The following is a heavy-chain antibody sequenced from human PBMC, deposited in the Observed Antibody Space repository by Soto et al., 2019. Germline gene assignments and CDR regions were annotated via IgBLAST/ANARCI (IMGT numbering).Heavy chain of an antibody. Sequence: PGGSLRLSCAASGFTFSSYAMSWVRQAPGKGLEWVSAISGSGGSTYYADSVKGRFTISRDNSKNTLYLQMNSLRAEDTAVYYCAKVRGQWLVTYYFDYWGQGTLVTVSS. CDR2: ISGSGGST. V-gene: IGHV3-23*01. CDR1: GFTFSSYA. D-gene: IGHD6-19*01. CDR3: AKVRGQWLVTYYFDY. J-gene: IGHJ4*02.